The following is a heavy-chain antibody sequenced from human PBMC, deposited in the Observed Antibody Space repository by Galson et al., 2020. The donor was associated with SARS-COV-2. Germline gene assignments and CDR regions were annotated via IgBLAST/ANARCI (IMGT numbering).Heavy chain of an antibody. CDR2: ISGRGGNT. CDR3: AKAPCSDGSWHFDY. V-gene: IGHV3-23*01. J-gene: IGHJ4*02. Sequence: GGSLRLSCATSGFTISSFAMSWARQAPGKGLEWVSCISGRGGNTYNADSVKGRFTLSRDNSKNTLSLQIMSLRAEDTAVYYCAKAPCSDGSWHFDYWGQGTLVTVFS. CDR1: GFTISSFA. D-gene: IGHD2-15*01.